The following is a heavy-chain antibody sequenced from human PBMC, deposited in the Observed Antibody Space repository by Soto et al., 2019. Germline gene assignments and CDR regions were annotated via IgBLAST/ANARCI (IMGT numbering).Heavy chain of an antibody. V-gene: IGHV4-59*01. D-gene: IGHD3-3*01. Sequence: SETLSLTCTVSGGSISSYYWSWIRQPPWKGLEWIGYIHYSGSTKYNPSLKSRVTISVDTSKNQFSLKLSSVTAADTAVYYCARDRGGVASNWFDPWGQGTLVTVSS. CDR1: GGSISSYY. CDR3: ARDRGGVASNWFDP. CDR2: IHYSGST. J-gene: IGHJ5*02.